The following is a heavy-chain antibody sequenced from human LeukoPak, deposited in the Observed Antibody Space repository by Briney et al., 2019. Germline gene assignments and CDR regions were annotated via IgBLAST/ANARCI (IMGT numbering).Heavy chain of an antibody. CDR1: GFTFSSYG. J-gene: IGHJ5*02. D-gene: IGHD6-25*01. CDR2: ISYDGSNK. CDR3: AKEGIDSGFNWFDP. Sequence: GRSLRLSCAASGFTFSSYGMHWVRQAPGKGLEWVAVISYDGSNKYHADSVKGRFTISRDNSKNTLYLQMNSLRAEATAVYYCAKEGIDSGFNWFDPSGQGTLVTVSS. V-gene: IGHV3-30*18.